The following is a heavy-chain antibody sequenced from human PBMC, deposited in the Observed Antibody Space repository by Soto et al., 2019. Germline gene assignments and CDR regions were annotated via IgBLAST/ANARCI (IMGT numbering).Heavy chain of an antibody. D-gene: IGHD3-3*02. CDR3: ARDLEFRDGSISHLYY. CDR1: GGTFSSHV. CDR2: IMPIIGTA. Sequence: QVQLVQSGAEVKKPGSSVKVSCKASGGTFSSHVFNWVRQAPGQGLEWMGGIMPIIGTANYAQKFQGRVTITADESTSTAYMELSSLRSEDTAVYYCARDLEFRDGSISHLYYWGQGTLVTVSS. V-gene: IGHV1-69*01. J-gene: IGHJ4*02.